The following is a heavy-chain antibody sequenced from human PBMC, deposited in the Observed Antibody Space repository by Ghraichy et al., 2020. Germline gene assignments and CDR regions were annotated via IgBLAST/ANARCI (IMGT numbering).Heavy chain of an antibody. CDR3: ARHGIAVAGGNFDY. CDR2: IYYSGST. J-gene: IGHJ4*02. CDR1: GGSISSSSYY. Sequence: SETLSLTCTVSGGSISSSSYYWGWIRQPPGKGLEWIGSIYYSGSTYYNPSLKSRVTISVDTSKNQFSLKLSSVTAADTAVYYCARHGIAVAGGNFDYWGLGTLVTVSS. D-gene: IGHD6-19*01. V-gene: IGHV4-39*01.